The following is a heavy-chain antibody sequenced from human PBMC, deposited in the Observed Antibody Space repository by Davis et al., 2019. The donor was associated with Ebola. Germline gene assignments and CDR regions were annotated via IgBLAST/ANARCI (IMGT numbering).Heavy chain of an antibody. CDR1: GFTFSSYS. CDR2: ISSSGSTI. Sequence: PGGSLRLSCAASGFTFSSYSMNWVRQAPGKGLEWVSYISSSGSTIYYADSVKGRFTISRDNAKNSLYLQMNSLRAEDTAVYYCARGGGYYYYGMDAWGQGTTVTVSS. V-gene: IGHV3-48*04. J-gene: IGHJ6*02. CDR3: ARGGGYYYYGMDA. D-gene: IGHD3-10*01.